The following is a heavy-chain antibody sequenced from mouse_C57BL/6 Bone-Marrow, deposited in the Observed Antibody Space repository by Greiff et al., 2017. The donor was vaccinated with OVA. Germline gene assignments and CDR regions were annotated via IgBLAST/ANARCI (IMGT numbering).Heavy chain of an antibody. CDR3: AREGDYYGSSPYAMDY. CDR1: GYTFTSYW. CDR2: IYPGSGST. D-gene: IGHD1-1*01. V-gene: IGHV1-55*01. Sequence: QVQLQQPGAELVKPGASVKMSCKASGYTFTSYWITWVKQRPGQGLEWIGDIYPGSGSTNYNEKFKGKATLTVDKSSSTAYMQLSSLTSEDSAVYYWAREGDYYGSSPYAMDYWGQGTSVTVSS. J-gene: IGHJ4*01.